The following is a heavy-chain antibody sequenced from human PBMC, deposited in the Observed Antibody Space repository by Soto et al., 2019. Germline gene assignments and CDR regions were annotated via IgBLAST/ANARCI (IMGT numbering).Heavy chain of an antibody. CDR1: GFTFSTYA. CDR2: ISASGDYT. Sequence: EVQLVESGGNLVQPGGSLRLSCVASGFTFSTYAMNWVRQAPGKGLEWISAISASGDYTAYADSVKGRFTISRDNSVSALYLQMNSLRIDDTAVYYCAHPRGYGVFDAYDIWGQGTMVTVSS. V-gene: IGHV3-23*04. J-gene: IGHJ3*02. D-gene: IGHD4-17*01. CDR3: AHPRGYGVFDAYDI.